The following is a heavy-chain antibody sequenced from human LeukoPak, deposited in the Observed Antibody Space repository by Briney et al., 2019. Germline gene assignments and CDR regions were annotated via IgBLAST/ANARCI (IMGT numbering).Heavy chain of an antibody. CDR1: GFTFSSYD. D-gene: IGHD3-9*01. J-gene: IGHJ6*03. CDR3: ARDSLLTGYYYYYMDV. Sequence: PGGSLRLSCGASGFTFSSYDMHWVRQAPGKGLEWVAFIRYDGSNKYYADSVKGRFTISRDNAKNSLYLQMNSLRAEDTAVYYCARDSLLTGYYYYYMDVWGKGTTVIVSS. CDR2: IRYDGSNK. V-gene: IGHV3-30*02.